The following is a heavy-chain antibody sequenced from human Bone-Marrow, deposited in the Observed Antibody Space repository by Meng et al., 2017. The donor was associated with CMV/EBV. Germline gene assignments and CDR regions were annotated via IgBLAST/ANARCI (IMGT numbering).Heavy chain of an antibody. V-gene: IGHV1-46*02. J-gene: IGHJ4*02. D-gene: IGHD3-3*01. CDR2: INPSGGTT. CDR3: ARDRESGNTTFGVAPWY. CDR1: GYTFHSYY. Sequence: ASVKVSCKASGYTFHSYYIHWVRQAPGQGLEWMGIINPSGGTTSYAQKFEGRITMTRDTSKSTMYMEVNGLRSEDTAVYYCARDRESGNTTFGVAPWYWGQGTLVTVSS.